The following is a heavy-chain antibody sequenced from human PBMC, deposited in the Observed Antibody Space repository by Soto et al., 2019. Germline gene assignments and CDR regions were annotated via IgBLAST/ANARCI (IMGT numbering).Heavy chain of an antibody. CDR1: GYTFTSYD. Sequence: QVQLVQSGAEVKKPGASVKVSCKASGYTFTSYDINWVRQATGQGLEWMGWMNPNSGNTGYAQKFQGRVTMTRNTSIRTAYMELSSLRSEATAVYYCARERSSGWYVDYWGQGTLVTVSS. CDR3: ARERSSGWYVDY. V-gene: IGHV1-8*01. D-gene: IGHD6-19*01. J-gene: IGHJ4*02. CDR2: MNPNSGNT.